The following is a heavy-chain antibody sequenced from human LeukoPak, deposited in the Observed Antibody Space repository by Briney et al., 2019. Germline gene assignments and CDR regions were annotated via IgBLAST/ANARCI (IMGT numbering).Heavy chain of an antibody. Sequence: GGSLRLSCAASGFTFSNAWMSWVRQAPGKGLEWVGRIKSKTDGGTTDYAAPVKGRFTISRDNAKNSLYLQMNSLRAEDTAVYYCARSHPKLGELTEDDHWGQGTLVTVSS. V-gene: IGHV3-15*01. CDR1: GFTFSNAW. CDR2: IKSKTDGGTT. J-gene: IGHJ4*02. CDR3: ARSHPKLGELTEDDH. D-gene: IGHD3-16*01.